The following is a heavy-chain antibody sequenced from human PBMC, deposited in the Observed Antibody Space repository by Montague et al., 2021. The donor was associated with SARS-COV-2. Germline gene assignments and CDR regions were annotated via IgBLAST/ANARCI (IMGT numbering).Heavy chain of an antibody. CDR2: IDYSGST. D-gene: IGHD3-9*01. Sequence: SETLSLTCTVFGGSISTYYWNWIRQFPGKGLEWIGYIDYSGSTNYNPSLQSRVIISVDRSKIQFSLKLNSVTAADTAIYYCARLPYDNSYGMDVWGQGTTVTVSS. J-gene: IGHJ6*02. CDR1: GGSISTYY. V-gene: IGHV4-59*01. CDR3: ARLPYDNSYGMDV.